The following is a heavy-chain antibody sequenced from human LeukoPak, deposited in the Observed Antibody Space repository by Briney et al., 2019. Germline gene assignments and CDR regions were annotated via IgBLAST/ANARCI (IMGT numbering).Heavy chain of an antibody. CDR3: ARGHGYYDSSGESD. D-gene: IGHD3-22*01. V-gene: IGHV3-20*04. CDR2: INWNGGST. CDR1: GFTFDDYG. Sequence: PGGSLRLSCAASGFTFDDYGMSWVRQARGKWLEWVSGINWNGGSTGYADSVKGRFTISRDNAKNSLYLQMNSLRAEDTALYYCARGHGYYDSSGESDWGQGTLVTVSS. J-gene: IGHJ4*02.